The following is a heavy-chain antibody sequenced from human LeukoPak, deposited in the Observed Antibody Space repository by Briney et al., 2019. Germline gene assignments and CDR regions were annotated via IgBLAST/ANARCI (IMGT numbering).Heavy chain of an antibody. V-gene: IGHV7-4-1*02. CDR2: INTNTGNP. CDR3: ASSYCSGGHCYPQQTVYYFDF. D-gene: IGHD2-15*01. Sequence: ASVKVSCKTSGYTFTRYAMNWVRQAPGQGLEWMGWINTNTGNPTYAPGFTGRFVFSLDTSVSTAYLQISSLKAEDTAVYYCASSYCSGGHCYPQQTVYYFDFWGQGTLVTVSS. CDR1: GYTFTRYA. J-gene: IGHJ4*02.